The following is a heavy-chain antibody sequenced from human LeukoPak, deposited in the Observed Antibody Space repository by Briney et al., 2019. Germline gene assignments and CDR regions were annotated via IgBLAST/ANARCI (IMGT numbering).Heavy chain of an antibody. J-gene: IGHJ4*02. CDR2: INPSDGGT. Sequence: SVKVSCKASGDTFTSYNIQWVRQAPGQGLEWMGIINPSDGGTGYAQKFQDRVTMTRDTSTSTAYMDLSSLTSEDTAVYYCARESGHVFDYWGQGTLVTVSS. CDR1: GDTFTSYN. CDR3: ARESGHVFDY. D-gene: IGHD3-16*01. V-gene: IGHV1-46*01.